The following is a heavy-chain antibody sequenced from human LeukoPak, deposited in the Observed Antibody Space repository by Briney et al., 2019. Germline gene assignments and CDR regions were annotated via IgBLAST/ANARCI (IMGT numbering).Heavy chain of an antibody. D-gene: IGHD6-19*01. CDR3: TRVIVAVPGYFDYFDF. V-gene: IGHV3-74*01. CDR2: INSDGSST. CDR1: GFTFSSYW. J-gene: IGHJ4*02. Sequence: GGSLRLSCAASGFTFSSYWMHWVRQAPGKGLVWVSRINSDGSSTSYADSVKGRFTVSRDNARNSLYLQMNSLRAEDTAVYYCTRVIVAVPGYFDYFDFWGQGVLVTVSS.